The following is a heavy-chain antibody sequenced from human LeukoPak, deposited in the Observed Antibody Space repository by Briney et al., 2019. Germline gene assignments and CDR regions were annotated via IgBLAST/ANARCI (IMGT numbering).Heavy chain of an antibody. Sequence: LGESLKISCAASGFTFSSYSMNWVRQAPGKGLEWVSSISSSSSYIYYADSVKGRFTISRDNAKNSLYLQMNSLRAEDTAVYYCAILLGWGQGTLVTVSS. CDR2: ISSSSSYI. CDR3: AILLG. D-gene: IGHD3-10*01. V-gene: IGHV3-21*01. J-gene: IGHJ4*02. CDR1: GFTFSSYS.